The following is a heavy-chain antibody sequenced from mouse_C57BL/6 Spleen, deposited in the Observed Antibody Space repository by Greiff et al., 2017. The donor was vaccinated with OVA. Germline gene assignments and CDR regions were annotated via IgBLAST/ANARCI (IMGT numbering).Heavy chain of an antibody. CDR3: ERSGGSRYFDV. V-gene: IGHV1-53*01. CDR2: INPSNGGT. CDR1: GYTFTSYW. J-gene: IGHJ1*03. D-gene: IGHD1-1*01. Sequence: QVQLQQPGTDLVKPGASVKLSCKASGYTFTSYWMHWVKQSPGQGLEWIGNINPSNGGTNYNEKFKSKATLTVDKSSSTAYMQLSSLTSEDSAVYYCERSGGSRYFDVWGTGTTVTVSS.